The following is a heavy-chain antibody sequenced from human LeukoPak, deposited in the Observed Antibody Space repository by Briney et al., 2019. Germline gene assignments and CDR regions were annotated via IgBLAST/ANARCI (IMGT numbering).Heavy chain of an antibody. J-gene: IGHJ6*03. CDR2: IYYSGST. V-gene: IGHV4-30-4*08. D-gene: IGHD4-17*01. Sequence: SQTLSLTCTVSGGSISSGDYYWSWIRQPPGKGLEWIGYIYYSGSTYYNPSLKSRVTISVDTSKNQFSLKLSSVTAADTAVYYCARGEYGDYGGTPYYYYYMDVWGKGTTVTVSS. CDR3: ARGEYGDYGGTPYYYYYMDV. CDR1: GGSISSGDYY.